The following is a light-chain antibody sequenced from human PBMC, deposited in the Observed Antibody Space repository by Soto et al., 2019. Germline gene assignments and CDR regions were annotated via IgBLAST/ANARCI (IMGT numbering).Light chain of an antibody. CDR2: GNT. Sequence: QSVLTQPPSVSGAPGQRVTFSCTGTSSNIGAGYDVHWYQQLPGTVPKLLIYGNTNRPSGVPDRFSASKSGTSTSPVITGLQAEDEADYYCQSFDISLYVIFGGGTKLTVL. J-gene: IGLJ2*01. CDR1: SSNIGAGYD. V-gene: IGLV1-40*01. CDR3: QSFDISLYVI.